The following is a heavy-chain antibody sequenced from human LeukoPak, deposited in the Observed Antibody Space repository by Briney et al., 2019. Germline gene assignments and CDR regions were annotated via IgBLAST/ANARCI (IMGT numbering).Heavy chain of an antibody. Sequence: SETLSLTCAVSGGSVRDYYWSWTRQPPGKGLEWIAEIHHSGTTKYNPSLESRVTISMDTSKNQFSLKLSSLTAADTAVYYCSSHVSAAAGGRWGPGTLVTVSS. D-gene: IGHD6-13*01. J-gene: IGHJ4*02. V-gene: IGHV4-34*01. CDR3: SSHVSAAAGGR. CDR2: IHHSGTT. CDR1: GGSVRDYY.